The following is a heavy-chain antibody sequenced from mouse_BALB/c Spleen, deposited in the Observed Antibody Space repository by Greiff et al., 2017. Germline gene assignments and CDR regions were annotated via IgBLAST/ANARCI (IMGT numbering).Heavy chain of an antibody. CDR3: ARGGGLRRDAMDY. Sequence: EVKLVESGGGLVKPGGSLKLSCAASGFTFSSYAMSWVRQTPEKRLEWVASISSGGSTYYPDSVKGRFTISRDNARNILYLQMSSLRSEDTAMYYCARGGGLRRDAMDYWGQGTSVTVSS. V-gene: IGHV5-6-5*01. D-gene: IGHD2-4*01. CDR1: GFTFSSYA. CDR2: ISSGGST. J-gene: IGHJ4*01.